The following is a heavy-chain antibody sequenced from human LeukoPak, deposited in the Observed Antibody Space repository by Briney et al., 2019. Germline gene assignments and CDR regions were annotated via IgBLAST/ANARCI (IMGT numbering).Heavy chain of an antibody. Sequence: PGGSLRLSCAASGFTFSSYAMSWVRQAPGKGLEWVSAISGSGGSTYYADSVKGRFTISRDNSKNTLYLQMDSLRAEDTAVYYCAKDRTYYSYFDYWGQGTLVTVSS. J-gene: IGHJ4*02. CDR2: ISGSGGST. CDR3: AKDRTYYSYFDY. D-gene: IGHD2/OR15-2a*01. V-gene: IGHV3-23*01. CDR1: GFTFSSYA.